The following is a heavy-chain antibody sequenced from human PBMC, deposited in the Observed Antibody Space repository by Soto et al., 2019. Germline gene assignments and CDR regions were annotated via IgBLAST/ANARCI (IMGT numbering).Heavy chain of an antibody. J-gene: IGHJ4*02. Sequence: PGESLKISCKGSGYSFTSYWISWVRQMPGKGLEWMGRIDPSDSYTNYSPSFQGHVTISADKSISTAYLQWSSLKASDTAMYYCARQDPMVRALDYWGQGTLVSVSS. CDR3: ARQDPMVRALDY. CDR2: IDPSDSYT. CDR1: GYSFTSYW. D-gene: IGHD3-10*01. V-gene: IGHV5-10-1*01.